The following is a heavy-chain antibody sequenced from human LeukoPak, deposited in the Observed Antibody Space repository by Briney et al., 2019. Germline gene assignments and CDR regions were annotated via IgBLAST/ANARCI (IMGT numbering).Heavy chain of an antibody. CDR1: GYSFTGYY. CDR2: INPKSGGS. CDR3: ARDPDIVVVSGAPSRVGMDV. Sequence: GASVKVSCKASGYSFTGYYMHWVRQAPGQGLEWMGWINPKSGGSKYAEKFQGRVTLSRDASSSTAYMELTRLRSDDTAVYYCARDPDIVVVSGAPSRVGMDVWGQGTTVTVSS. V-gene: IGHV1-2*02. J-gene: IGHJ6*02. D-gene: IGHD2-2*01.